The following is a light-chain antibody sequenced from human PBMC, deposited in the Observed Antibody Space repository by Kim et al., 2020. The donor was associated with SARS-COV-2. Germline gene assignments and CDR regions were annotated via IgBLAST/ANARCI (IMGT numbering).Light chain of an antibody. J-gene: IGKJ4*01. CDR3: QQYGGAPLT. CDR2: AIS. CDR1: QTVIDNY. Sequence: SPGERANLSCRASQTVIDNYLSWFQQKRGQTPRLLIYAISNRATGIPDRFSGSGSGTDFTLTISRLEPEDFAMYYCQQYGGAPLTFGGGTKVDIK. V-gene: IGKV3-20*01.